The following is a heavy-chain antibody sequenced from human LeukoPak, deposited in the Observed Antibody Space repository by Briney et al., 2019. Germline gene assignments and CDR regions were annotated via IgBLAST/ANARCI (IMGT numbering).Heavy chain of an antibody. D-gene: IGHD3-22*01. J-gene: IGHJ3*02. CDR2: IYHSGST. V-gene: IGHV4-38-2*02. CDR1: GYSISSGYY. CDR3: ARDPGDYYDSLGEAFDI. Sequence: SETLSLTCTVSGYSISSGYYWGWIRQPPGKGLEWIGSIYHSGSTYYNPSLKSRVTISVDTSKNQFSLKLSSVTAADTAVYYCARDPGDYYDSLGEAFDIWGQGTMVTVSS.